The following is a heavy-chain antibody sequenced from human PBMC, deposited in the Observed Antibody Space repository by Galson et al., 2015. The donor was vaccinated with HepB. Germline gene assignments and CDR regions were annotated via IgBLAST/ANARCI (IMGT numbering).Heavy chain of an antibody. D-gene: IGHD4-17*01. CDR1: GFPCDDFA. Sequence: SLRLSCAFSGFPCDDFAMHWVRQSPGKGLEWVSGLYCKTGGTGYADSVRGRFTVSRDNAQKFLFLQMNSLRVGDTALYYCLRETSPGGADVWGQGTAVTVSS. CDR2: LYCKTGGT. J-gene: IGHJ6*02. CDR3: LRETSPGGADV. V-gene: IGHV3-9*01.